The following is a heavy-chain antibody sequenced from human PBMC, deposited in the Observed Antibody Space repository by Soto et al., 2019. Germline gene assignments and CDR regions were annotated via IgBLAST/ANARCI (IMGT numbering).Heavy chain of an antibody. J-gene: IGHJ3*02. CDR1: GDSVSSNSAS. CDR2: TYYRSKWYN. V-gene: IGHV6-1*01. D-gene: IGHD3-10*01. Sequence: SQTLSLTCANSGDSVSSNSASWNSIRQSPSRGLEWLRRTYYRSKWYNDYAVSVKTRIPIKLHTSKNQFSLQLNSVTPEDTAVYYCARDGSAYYYGSGSQDAFDIWGQGTMVTVSS. CDR3: ARDGSAYYYGSGSQDAFDI.